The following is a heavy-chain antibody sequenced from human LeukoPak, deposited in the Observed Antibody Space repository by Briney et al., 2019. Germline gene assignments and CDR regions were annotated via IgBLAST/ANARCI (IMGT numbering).Heavy chain of an antibody. CDR3: ARGSGYSSLFDY. J-gene: IGHJ4*02. V-gene: IGHV3-33*01. CDR2: IWYDGSNE. D-gene: IGHD5-18*01. CDR1: GFTFSNYG. Sequence: GGSLRLSCAASGFTFSNYGMHWVRQAPGKGLEWVAVIWYDGSNENYADSVKGRFTISRDNSKNTLYLQMNSLRAEDTAVYYCARGSGYSSLFDYWGQGTLATVSS.